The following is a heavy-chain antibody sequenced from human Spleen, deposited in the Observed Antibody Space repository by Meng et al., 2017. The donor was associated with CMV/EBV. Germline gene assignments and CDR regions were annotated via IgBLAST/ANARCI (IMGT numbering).Heavy chain of an antibody. Sequence: GESLKISCAASGFTVEANYMSRVRQAPGKGLEWVSNIYSAGNTYYADSVKGRFTTSRDNSKNTLSLQMNSLRVEDTAVYYCARDLVVPAAIQYYYHNYGMDVWGQGTTVTVSS. CDR2: IYSAGNT. J-gene: IGHJ6*02. V-gene: IGHV3-66*02. D-gene: IGHD2-2*01. CDR1: GFTVEANY. CDR3: ARDLVVPAAIQYYYHNYGMDV.